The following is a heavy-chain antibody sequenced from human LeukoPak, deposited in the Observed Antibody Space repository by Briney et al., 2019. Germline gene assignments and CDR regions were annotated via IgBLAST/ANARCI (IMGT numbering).Heavy chain of an antibody. D-gene: IGHD1-26*01. CDR3: ARQKSGSYGLFDY. Sequence: SETLSLTCAVSGYSIISGYYCGWIRQPPGKWLEWIGSIYYSGSTDYNPSLKSRVTISVDTSNNQSSLNRTSVTAATPPVLSCARQKSGSYGLFDYWGQGTLVTVSS. CDR1: GYSIISGYY. CDR2: IYYSGST. V-gene: IGHV4-38-2*01. J-gene: IGHJ4*02.